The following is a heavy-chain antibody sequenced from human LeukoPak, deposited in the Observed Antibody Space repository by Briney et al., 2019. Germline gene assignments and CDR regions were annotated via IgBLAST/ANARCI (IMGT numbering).Heavy chain of an antibody. CDR2: INHRGST. CDR1: GESFSGYY. CDR3: ARGAYCSSTSCYKGAFDI. V-gene: IGHV4-34*01. Sequence: SETLSLACAVYGESFSGYYWSWIRQPPGKGLEWIGEINHRGSTNYNPSLKSRATVSVDTSKNKFSLKQSSVTAADTAVYYCARGAYCSSTSCYKGAFDIWGPGTMVTVS. J-gene: IGHJ3*02. D-gene: IGHD2-2*02.